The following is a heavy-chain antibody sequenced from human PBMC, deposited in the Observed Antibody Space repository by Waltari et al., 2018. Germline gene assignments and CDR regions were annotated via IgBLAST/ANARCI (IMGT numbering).Heavy chain of an antibody. CDR2: IYYSGST. D-gene: IGHD6-19*01. CDR3: ARFSGERWLVPRETPY. CDR1: GDSISSSSYF. J-gene: IGHJ4*02. V-gene: IGHV4-39*01. Sequence: QLQLQESGPGLVKPSETLSLTCAVSGDSISSSSYFWGWIRQPPGKGLEWIGSIYYSGSTYYNSSLKSRVTISVDTSKSQVSLKLNSVTAADTAVYYCARFSGERWLVPRETPYWGQGTLVTVSS.